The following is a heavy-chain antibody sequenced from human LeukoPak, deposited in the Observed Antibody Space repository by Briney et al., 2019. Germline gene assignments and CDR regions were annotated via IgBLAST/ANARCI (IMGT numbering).Heavy chain of an antibody. Sequence: ASVKVSCKASGYTFTTYGISWVRQAPGQGLEWMGWISAYSANTNYIQSLQGRVTISTDTSTSTADMELRSLRSDDTGVYYCARVLPRLSWGEFDYWGQGTLVTVSS. J-gene: IGHJ4*02. V-gene: IGHV1-18*01. CDR2: ISAYSANT. CDR1: GYTFTTYG. D-gene: IGHD3-16*01. CDR3: ARVLPRLSWGEFDY.